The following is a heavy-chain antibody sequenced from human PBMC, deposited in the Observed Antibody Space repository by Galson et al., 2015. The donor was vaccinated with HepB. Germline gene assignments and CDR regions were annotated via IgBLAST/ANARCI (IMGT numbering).Heavy chain of an antibody. CDR1: GFTFSSYA. D-gene: IGHD1-26*01. Sequence: SLRHSCAAAGFTFSSYALHWVGQAPGPGPEWVAVIPYDGSNKYYADSVKGRFTISRDNSKNTLYLQMNSLRAEDTAVYYCARDKHSLGPPLYGMDVWGQGTTVTVSS. J-gene: IGHJ6*02. CDR2: IPYDGSNK. V-gene: IGHV3-30-3*01. CDR3: ARDKHSLGPPLYGMDV.